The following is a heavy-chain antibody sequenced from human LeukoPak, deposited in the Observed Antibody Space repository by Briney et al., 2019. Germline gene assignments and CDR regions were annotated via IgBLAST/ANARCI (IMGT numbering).Heavy chain of an antibody. CDR3: ARDDSCSGDKCVSLGGFDV. Sequence: ASVKVSCKASGYSFKNHGMTWARQAPGQGLEWMGWVNSDTGSTVSAQAFQGRVALTTDTSTNTIHMELRSLTSDDTAVYFCARDDSCSGDKCVSLGGFDVWGQGTTVIVSS. D-gene: IGHD3-16*01. CDR1: GYSFKNHG. CDR2: VNSDTGST. J-gene: IGHJ3*01. V-gene: IGHV1-18*01.